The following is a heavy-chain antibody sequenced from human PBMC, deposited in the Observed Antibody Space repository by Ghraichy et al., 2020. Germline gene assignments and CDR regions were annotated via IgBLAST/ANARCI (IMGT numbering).Heavy chain of an antibody. CDR3: AKDCGLEGPRDY. J-gene: IGHJ4*02. CDR2: IWSDASDS. V-gene: IGHV3-30*02. Sequence: GESLNISCVASGFTFTTYGMHWLRQAPGKGLEWVAFIWSDASDSYYSDSVKGRFTISRDNPKNTLYLQMNSLRIEDTGIYYCAKDCGLEGPRDYWGQGTLVTVSS. CDR1: GFTFTTYG. D-gene: IGHD2-21*01.